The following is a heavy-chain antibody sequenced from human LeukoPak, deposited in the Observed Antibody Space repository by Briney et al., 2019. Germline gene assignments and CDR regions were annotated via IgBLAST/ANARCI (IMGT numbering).Heavy chain of an antibody. CDR3: ARRGDLHGGIFYYDSSEGGSDTKNAFDI. J-gene: IGHJ3*02. CDR1: GYSFTSYW. CDR2: IYPGDSDT. D-gene: IGHD3-22*01. Sequence: GESLKISCKGSGYSFTSYWIGWVRQMPGKGLEWMGIIYPGDSDTRYSPSFQGQVTISADKSISTAYLQWSSLKASDTAMYYCARRGDLHGGIFYYDSSEGGSDTKNAFDIWGQGTMVTVSS. V-gene: IGHV5-51*01.